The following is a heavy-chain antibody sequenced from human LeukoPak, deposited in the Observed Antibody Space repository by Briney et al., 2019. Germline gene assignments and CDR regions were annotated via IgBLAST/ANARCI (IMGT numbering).Heavy chain of an antibody. CDR2: INPNSGGT. D-gene: IGHD4-17*01. V-gene: IGHV1-2*02. J-gene: IGHJ5*02. CDR3: ARADYGDLYNWFDP. CDR1: GYTFTGYY. Sequence: ASVKVSCKASGYTFTGYYMHWVRQAPRQGLEWMGWINPNSGGTNYAQKFQGRVTMTRDTSISTAYMELSRLRSDDTAVYYCARADYGDLYNWFDPWGQGTLVTVSS.